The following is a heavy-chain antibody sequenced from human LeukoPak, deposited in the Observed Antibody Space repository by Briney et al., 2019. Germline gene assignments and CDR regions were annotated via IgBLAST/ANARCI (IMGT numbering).Heavy chain of an antibody. J-gene: IGHJ4*02. CDR2: IYYSGST. D-gene: IGHD5-18*01. V-gene: IGHV4-31*03. Sequence: SETLSLTCTVSGGSISSGGYYWSWIRQHPGKGLEWIGYIYYSGSTYYNPSLKSRVTISVDTSKNQFSLKLSSVTAADTAVYYCARVPRYSYGLDYWGQGTLVTVSS. CDR3: ARVPRYSYGLDY. CDR1: GGSISSGGYY.